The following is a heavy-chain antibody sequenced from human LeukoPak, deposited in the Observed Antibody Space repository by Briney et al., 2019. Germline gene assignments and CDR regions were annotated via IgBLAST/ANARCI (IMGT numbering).Heavy chain of an antibody. CDR1: GYSIRSGFY. V-gene: IGHV4-38-2*02. D-gene: IGHD5-18*01. Sequence: SETLSLTCTVSGYSIRSGFYWGWIRQPPGKGLEWIGNIYHSGITYYTPSLKSRVTISVDTSKNQFYLKLSSVTAADTAVYYCARTSRGYSYGPWGQGTLVTVSS. CDR2: IYHSGIT. J-gene: IGHJ4*02. CDR3: ARTSRGYSYGP.